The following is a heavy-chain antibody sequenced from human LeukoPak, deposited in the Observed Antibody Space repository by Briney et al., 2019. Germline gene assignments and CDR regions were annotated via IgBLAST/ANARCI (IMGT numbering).Heavy chain of an antibody. Sequence: SETLSLTCTVSGGPISSFYWTWIRQPAGKGLEWIGRIYTSGSTNYNPSLKSRVTMSVDTSKNQFSLKLSSVTAADTAVYYCARDTSGYYYYYGMDVWGQGTTVTVSS. V-gene: IGHV4-4*07. CDR3: ARDTSGYYYYYGMDV. J-gene: IGHJ6*02. CDR1: GGPISSFY. D-gene: IGHD2-8*01. CDR2: IYTSGST.